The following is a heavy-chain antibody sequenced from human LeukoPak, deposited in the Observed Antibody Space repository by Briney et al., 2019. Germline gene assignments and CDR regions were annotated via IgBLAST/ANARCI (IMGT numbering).Heavy chain of an antibody. Sequence: WIRQPPGKGLEWIGSIYYSGSTYYNPSLKSRVTISVDTSKNQFSLKLSSVTAADTAVYYCARDLGPNYGDYVGDWFDPWGQGTLVTVSS. CDR2: IYYSGST. CDR3: ARDLGPNYGDYVGDWFDP. D-gene: IGHD4-17*01. V-gene: IGHV4-39*07. J-gene: IGHJ5*02.